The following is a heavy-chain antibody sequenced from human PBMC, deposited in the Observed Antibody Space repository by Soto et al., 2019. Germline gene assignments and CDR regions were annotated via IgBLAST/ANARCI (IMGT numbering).Heavy chain of an antibody. V-gene: IGHV4-30-2*01. CDR2: IYHSGST. CDR1: GGSISSGGYS. CDR3: ARYYGDKYYFDY. J-gene: IGHJ4*02. Sequence: QLQLQESGSGLVKPSQTLSLTCAVSGGSISSGGYSWSWIRQPPGKGLEWIGYIYHSGSTHYNPFPERRATIPVDRPTNQLSLKLSSVTAADTAVYYCARYYGDKYYFDYWGQGTLVTVSS. D-gene: IGHD4-17*01.